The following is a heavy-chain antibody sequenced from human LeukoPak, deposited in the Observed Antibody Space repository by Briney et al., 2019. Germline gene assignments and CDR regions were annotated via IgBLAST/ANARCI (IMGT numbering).Heavy chain of an antibody. D-gene: IGHD2-2*01. Sequence: GGSLRLSCAASGFTFSSYGMHWVRQAPGKGLEWVAFIRYDGSNKYYADSVKGRFTISRDNSKHTLYLQMSSLRADDAAVYYCAKGPGYCSSTNCYYFDYWGQGTLVTVSS. CDR2: IRYDGSNK. V-gene: IGHV3-30*02. CDR1: GFTFSSYG. CDR3: AKGPGYCSSTNCYYFDY. J-gene: IGHJ4*02.